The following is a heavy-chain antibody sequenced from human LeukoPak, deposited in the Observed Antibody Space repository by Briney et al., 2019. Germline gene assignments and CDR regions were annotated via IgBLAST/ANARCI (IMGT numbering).Heavy chain of an antibody. CDR3: ARAGYRYDIGDYYYYMDV. J-gene: IGHJ6*03. V-gene: IGHV1-8*01. Sequence: GASVKVSCKASGYTFTSYDINWVRQATGQGLEWMGWMNPNSGNTGYAQKFQGRVTMTRNTSISTAYMELSSLRSEDTAVYYCARAGYRYDIGDYYYYMDVWGKGTTVTISS. CDR2: MNPNSGNT. D-gene: IGHD3-9*01. CDR1: GYTFTSYD.